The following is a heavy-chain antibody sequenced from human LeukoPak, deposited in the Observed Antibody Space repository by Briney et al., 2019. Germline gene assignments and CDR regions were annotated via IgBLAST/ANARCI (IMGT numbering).Heavy chain of an antibody. Sequence: QTLSLTCAISGDSVSNNNYAWNWIGQSPSRGLEWLGRTYYRSQWHNDYARSVMGRISVDPDTSKNQFPLHLSSVTPDDTAVYYCAGGYAFDVWGQGTMVTVSS. V-gene: IGHV6-1*01. CDR2: TYYRSQWHN. J-gene: IGHJ3*01. CDR3: AGGYAFDV. CDR1: GDSVSNNNYA.